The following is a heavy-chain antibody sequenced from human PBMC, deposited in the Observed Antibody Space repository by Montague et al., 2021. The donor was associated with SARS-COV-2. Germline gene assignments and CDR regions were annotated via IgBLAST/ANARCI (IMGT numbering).Heavy chain of an antibody. Sequence: SETLSLTCTVSGGSISCYYWSWIRQPLGKGLELIGYIYYRGSTNYNPSLKSRVTISVDTSKNQFSLKLSSVTAADTAVYYCAREGSGRGYYYYGMDVWGQGTTVTVSS. V-gene: IGHV4-59*01. CDR1: GGSISCYY. D-gene: IGHD3-10*01. J-gene: IGHJ6*02. CDR3: AREGSGRGYYYYGMDV. CDR2: IYYRGST.